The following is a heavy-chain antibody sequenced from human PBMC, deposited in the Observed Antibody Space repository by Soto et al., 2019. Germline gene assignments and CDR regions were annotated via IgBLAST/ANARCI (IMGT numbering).Heavy chain of an antibody. V-gene: IGHV1-46*03. CDR3: ARVVSIAAAGISGWFDP. CDR2: INPDTGST. J-gene: IGHJ5*02. Sequence: ASVKVSCKASGYTFTNNYIHWVRQAPGQGLVWLGIINPDTGSTGYAHKFKGRVTLTRDTSTSTVYMELSSLRSEDTAVYYCARVVSIAAAGISGWFDPWGQGTLVTVSS. D-gene: IGHD6-13*01. CDR1: GYTFTNNY.